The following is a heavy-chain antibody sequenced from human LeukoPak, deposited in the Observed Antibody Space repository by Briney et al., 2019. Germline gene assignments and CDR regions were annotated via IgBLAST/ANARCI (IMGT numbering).Heavy chain of an antibody. J-gene: IGHJ5*02. V-gene: IGHV3-23*01. CDR3: TRVAEKSLTTVDKGWFDP. Sequence: GGSLRLSCAASGFTFSNYAMSWVRQAPGRGLEWVSAISGAAGTTYYADSVKGRFTISRDNSKNTLFLQMDSLRDDDTALYYCTRVAEKSLTTVDKGWFDPWGQGTLVIVAS. CDR2: ISGAAGTT. D-gene: IGHD4-11*01. CDR1: GFTFSNYA.